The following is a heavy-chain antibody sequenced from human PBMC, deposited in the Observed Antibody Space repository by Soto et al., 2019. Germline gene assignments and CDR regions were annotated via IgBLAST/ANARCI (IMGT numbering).Heavy chain of an antibody. Sequence: VEVVESGGGLVKPGGSLRLSCPESGFSFSTDNINWVRQVPGKGLEWVAFISGNSRYIYYADAVKGRFTISRDNAENLVVLQMNSLRAEDTAVYYCARDPSDLWEPDQYFQHWGQGTLVTVSS. CDR3: ARDPSDLWEPDQYFQH. D-gene: IGHD1-26*01. CDR2: ISGNSRYI. J-gene: IGHJ1*01. CDR1: GFSFSTDN. V-gene: IGHV3-21*01.